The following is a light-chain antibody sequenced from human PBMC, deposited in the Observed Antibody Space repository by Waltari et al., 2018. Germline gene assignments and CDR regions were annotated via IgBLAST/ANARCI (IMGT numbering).Light chain of an antibody. CDR3: CSYIGSNMLV. CDR2: EVP. J-gene: IGLJ3*02. CDR1: GNDIGSYNL. Sequence: QSALTQPASVSGSPGQSSTISCTGTGNDIGSYNLLSWSQQHPGQAPRLLIYEVPKPPAGVSSRFSGSKSGNTASLTISGLQAEDEAKYFCCSYIGSNMLVFGGGTNLTVL. V-gene: IGLV2-23*02.